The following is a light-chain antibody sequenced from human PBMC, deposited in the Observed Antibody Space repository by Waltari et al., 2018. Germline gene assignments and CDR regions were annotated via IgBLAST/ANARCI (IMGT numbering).Light chain of an antibody. CDR1: QRVLYKSDTKNY. J-gene: IGKJ2*01. CDR2: WAS. V-gene: IGKV4-1*01. Sequence: DIVMTQSPDSLPVSLGERATINCKSSQRVLYKSDTKNYLAWYQHKPGQPPKLLIYWASTRESGVPDRFIGSGSGTDFTLTISSLQAEDVAVYYCHQYYTTPYTFGQGTKLEI. CDR3: HQYYTTPYT.